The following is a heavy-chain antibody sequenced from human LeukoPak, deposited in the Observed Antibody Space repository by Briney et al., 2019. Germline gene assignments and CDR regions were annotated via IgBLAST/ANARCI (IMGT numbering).Heavy chain of an antibody. J-gene: IGHJ6*02. V-gene: IGHV3-74*01. CDR2: INSDGSST. Sequence: PGGSLRLSCAASGFTFSSYWMRWVRQAPGKGLVWVSRINSDGSSTSYADSVKGRYTISRDNAKNTLYLQMNSLRAEDTAVYYCARGQQLGAYGMDVWGQGTTVTVSS. D-gene: IGHD6-13*01. CDR3: ARGQQLGAYGMDV. CDR1: GFTFSSYW.